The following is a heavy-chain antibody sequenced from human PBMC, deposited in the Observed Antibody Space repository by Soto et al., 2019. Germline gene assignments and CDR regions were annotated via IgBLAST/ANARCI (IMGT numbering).Heavy chain of an antibody. J-gene: IGHJ4*02. CDR3: ARCSYYYDSSGYYHD. D-gene: IGHD3-22*01. CDR2: IYHSGST. CDR1: GGSISSSNW. V-gene: IGHV4-4*02. Sequence: PSETLSLTCAVSGGSISSSNWWSWVRQPPGKGLEWIGEIYHSGSTNYNPSLKSRVTISVDKSKNQFSLKLSSVTAADTAVYYCARCSYYYDSSGYYHDWGQGTLVTVAS.